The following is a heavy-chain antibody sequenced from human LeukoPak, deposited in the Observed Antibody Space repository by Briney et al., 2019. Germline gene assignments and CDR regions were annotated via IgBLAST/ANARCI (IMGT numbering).Heavy chain of an antibody. D-gene: IGHD4-11*01. CDR1: GFTVSSNY. V-gene: IGHV3-23*01. J-gene: IGHJ4*02. CDR2: ISGSGGST. Sequence: GGSLRLSCAASGFTVSSNYMSWARQAPGKGLEWVSTISGSGGSTHYADSVKGRFTISRDNSQNTLYLQMNSLRAEDTAVYFCAKSPYSTNPRVFDYWGQGTLVTVSS. CDR3: AKSPYSTNPRVFDY.